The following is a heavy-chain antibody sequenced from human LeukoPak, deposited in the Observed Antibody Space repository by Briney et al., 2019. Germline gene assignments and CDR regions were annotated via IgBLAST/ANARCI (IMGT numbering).Heavy chain of an antibody. CDR1: GFTFSTYA. D-gene: IGHD3-22*01. J-gene: IGHJ3*02. CDR2: ISYDGSNK. Sequence: GGSLSLSCAASGFTFSTYAIHWVGQAPGKGLEWGAVISYDGSNKYYSDSLKARFTISRDNSKNTLYLQMNSLRAEDTAVYYCARALRITMIVVVKSAFDIWGQGTMVTVSS. CDR3: ARALRITMIVVVKSAFDI. V-gene: IGHV3-30*04.